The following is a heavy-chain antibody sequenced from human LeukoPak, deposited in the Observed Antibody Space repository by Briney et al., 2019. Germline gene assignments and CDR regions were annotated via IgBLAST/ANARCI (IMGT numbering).Heavy chain of an antibody. CDR3: ARLAVAPRWRAVAGTRKYYYYYMDV. CDR1: GYSISSGYY. CDR2: IYHSGRT. J-gene: IGHJ6*03. D-gene: IGHD6-19*01. V-gene: IGHV4-38-2*02. Sequence: SETLSLTCTVSGYSISSGYYWGWIRQPPGKGLEWIGSIYHSGRTFYNPSLKSRVTISVDTSKNQFSLKLSSVTAADTAVYYCARLAVAPRWRAVAGTRKYYYYYMDVWGKGTTVTISS.